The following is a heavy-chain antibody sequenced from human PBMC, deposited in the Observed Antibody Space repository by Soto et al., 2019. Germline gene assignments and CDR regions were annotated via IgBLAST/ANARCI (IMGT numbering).Heavy chain of an antibody. D-gene: IGHD4-4*01. CDR3: VRGKAQYNTLTYSYYDK. CDR1: GFTCSRYW. V-gene: IGHV3-74*01. CDR2: INSDGSMT. J-gene: IGHJ4*02. Sequence: GGSLRLSCAASGFTCSRYWMHWVRQAPGEGLMWVSRINSDGSMTSYADSVKGRFTISRDNAKNTVYLHMNRLRAEDTARYYCVRGKAQYNTLTYSYYDKWGQGTLLTGST.